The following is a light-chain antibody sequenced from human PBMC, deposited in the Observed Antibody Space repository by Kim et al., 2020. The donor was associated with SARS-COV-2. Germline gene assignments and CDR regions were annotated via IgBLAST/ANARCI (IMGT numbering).Light chain of an antibody. CDR1: SCNIGSNT. V-gene: IGLV1-44*01. J-gene: IGLJ1*01. CDR2: SNN. Sequence: QSVLTQPPSASGTPGQRVTISCSGSSCNIGSNTVNWYQQLPGTAPNLLIYSNNQRPSGVPDRFSGSKSGTSASLAISVLESEDEADYYCAAWDDSLNGPVFGTGTKVTVL. CDR3: AAWDDSLNGPV.